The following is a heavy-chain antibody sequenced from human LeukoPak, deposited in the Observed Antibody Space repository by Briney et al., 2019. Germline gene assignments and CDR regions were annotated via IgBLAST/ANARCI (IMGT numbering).Heavy chain of an antibody. V-gene: IGHV1-24*01. D-gene: IGHD3-22*01. CDR3: ATGRYYYDSCGYRLSY. J-gene: IGHJ4*02. CDR2: FDPEDGET. CDR1: GYTLTELS. Sequence: ASVKVSCKVSGYTLTELSMHWVRQAPGKGLEWMGGFDPEDGETIYAQKFQGRVTMTEDTSTDTAYMELSSLRSEDTAVYYCATGRYYYDSCGYRLSYWGQGTLVTVSS.